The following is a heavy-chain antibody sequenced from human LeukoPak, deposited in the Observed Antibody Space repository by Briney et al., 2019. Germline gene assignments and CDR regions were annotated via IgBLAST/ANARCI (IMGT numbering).Heavy chain of an antibody. CDR1: GGSISTYY. D-gene: IGHD2-2*01. CDR2: IYYTGRT. CDR3: ARVQHQIPDS. Sequence: SEPLSLTCTVSGGSISTYYWSWIWQPPGEGLEYIGYIYYTGRTNFNPSLNSRVTISIDTSTNQFSLKLRSVTAADTAIYYCARVQHQIPDSWGQGTLVTAST. J-gene: IGHJ5*01. V-gene: IGHV4-59*01.